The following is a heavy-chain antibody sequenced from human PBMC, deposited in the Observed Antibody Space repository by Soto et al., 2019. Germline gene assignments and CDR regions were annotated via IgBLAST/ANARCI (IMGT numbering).Heavy chain of an antibody. D-gene: IGHD3-22*01. CDR1: GFTFNKYG. Sequence: GGSLRLSCAASGFTFNKYGMHWVRQAPGKGLEWVAVISSDGSNKYYVDSVKGRFTISRDNSKNTLYLQVNSLRAEDTAVYYRAKADHDSGYYFRSYWYFDLWGRGTLVTVSS. V-gene: IGHV3-30*18. J-gene: IGHJ2*01. CDR2: ISSDGSNK. CDR3: AKADHDSGYYFRSYWYFDL.